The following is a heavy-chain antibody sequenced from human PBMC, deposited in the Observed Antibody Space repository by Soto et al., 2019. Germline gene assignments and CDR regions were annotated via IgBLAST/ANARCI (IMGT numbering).Heavy chain of an antibody. Sequence: PSLTLSLTWTVSGGSSSSGGYYWSWIRQHPGKGLEWIGYIYYSGSTNYNPSLKSRVTISVDTSKNQFSLKLSSVTAADTAVYYCARTWGSTTAFRGRGTLVPVSS. CDR2: IYYSGST. V-gene: IGHV4-61*08. J-gene: IGHJ4*02. D-gene: IGHD2-21*02. CDR3: ARTWGSTTAF. CDR1: GGSSSSGGYY.